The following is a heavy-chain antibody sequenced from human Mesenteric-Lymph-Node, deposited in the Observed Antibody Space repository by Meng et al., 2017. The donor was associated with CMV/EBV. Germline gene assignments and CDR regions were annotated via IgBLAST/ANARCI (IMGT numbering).Heavy chain of an antibody. CDR1: GGTFSSYA. Sequence: GGTFSSYAIRWVRQAPRQGLEWMGRIIPILGIANYAQKFQGRVTITADKSTSTAYMELSSLRSEDTAVYYRARGFGELLWGQNWFDPWGQGTLVTVSS. J-gene: IGHJ5*02. D-gene: IGHD3-10*01. CDR2: IIPILGIA. CDR3: ARGFGELLWGQNWFDP. V-gene: IGHV1-69*04.